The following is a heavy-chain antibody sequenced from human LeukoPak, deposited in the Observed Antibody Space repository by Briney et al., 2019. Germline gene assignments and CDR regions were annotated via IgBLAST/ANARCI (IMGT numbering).Heavy chain of an antibody. D-gene: IGHD6-6*01. V-gene: IGHV3-23*01. CDR1: GLIVSNHW. J-gene: IGHJ4*02. CDR3: AKDKTPYSKLIAARPIDY. CDR2: ISGSGGST. Sequence: SGGSLRLSCVASGLIVSNHWMSWVRQAPGKGLEWVSAISGSGGSTYYADSVKGRFTISRDNSKNTLYLQMNSLRAEDTAVYYCAKDKTPYSKLIAARPIDYWGQGTLVTVSS.